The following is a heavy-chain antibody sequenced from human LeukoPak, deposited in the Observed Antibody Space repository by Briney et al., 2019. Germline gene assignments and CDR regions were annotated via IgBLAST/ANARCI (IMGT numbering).Heavy chain of an antibody. V-gene: IGHV3-48*04. CDR2: ISSASGSI. CDR1: GFTFSSYS. D-gene: IGHD4-17*01. Sequence: GGSLRLSCAASGFTFSSYSMNWVRQAPGKGLEWVSYISSASGSIYYADSVKGRFTISRDNAKNSLFLQMNSLRAEDTAVYYCARDRYGDYGGYDYWGQGTLVTVCS. CDR3: ARDRYGDYGGYDY. J-gene: IGHJ4*02.